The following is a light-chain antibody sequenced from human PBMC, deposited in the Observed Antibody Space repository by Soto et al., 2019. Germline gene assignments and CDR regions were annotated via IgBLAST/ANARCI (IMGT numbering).Light chain of an antibody. Sequence: DIVVTQSPESLAVSLGERATINCRSSQSLFYSSDNKNYLRWYQQKPGQPPKLLIYWASTRESGVPDRFSGAGSGTDFTLTITSLQAVDVAVYYCQQYYATPLTFGGGTKVEI. CDR1: QSLFYSSDNKNY. CDR3: QQYYATPLT. J-gene: IGKJ4*01. CDR2: WAS. V-gene: IGKV4-1*01.